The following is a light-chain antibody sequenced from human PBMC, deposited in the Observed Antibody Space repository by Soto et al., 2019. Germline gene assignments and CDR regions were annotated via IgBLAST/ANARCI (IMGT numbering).Light chain of an antibody. CDR3: QQYNVYWT. Sequence: EIVFKQSPGTLSLSPGESSTLSCMAIQSVSSSYLAWYQRKPGQAPRLLIYGASSRATGIPDRFSGSGSGTEFTLTIRSMQPDEFATDYCQQYNVYWTVGQGKKGEIK. V-gene: IGKV3-20*01. CDR1: QSVSSSY. J-gene: IGKJ1*01. CDR2: GAS.